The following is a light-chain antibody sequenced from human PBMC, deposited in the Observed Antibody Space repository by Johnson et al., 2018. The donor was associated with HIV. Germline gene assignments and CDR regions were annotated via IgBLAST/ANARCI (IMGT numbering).Light chain of an antibody. Sequence: QSVLTQPPSVSAAPGQKVTISCSGSSSNIGNNYVSWYQQLPGTAPKLLIYDNNKRPSGIPDRFSGSKSGTSATLGITGLQTWDEADYYCGTWDDSLSALYVFGTGTKVTVL. CDR1: SSNIGNNY. J-gene: IGLJ1*01. CDR2: DNN. CDR3: GTWDDSLSALYV. V-gene: IGLV1-51*01.